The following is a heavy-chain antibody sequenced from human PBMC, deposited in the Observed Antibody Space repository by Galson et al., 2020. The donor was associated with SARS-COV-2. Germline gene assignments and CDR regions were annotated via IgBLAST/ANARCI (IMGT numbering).Heavy chain of an antibody. Sequence: SGPTLVKPTQTLTLTCTFSGFSLTTSGMCVSWIRQPPGKALEWLARIDWDDDKYYSTSLKTRLTISKDTSKNQVVLTMTNMDPVDTATYYCARSSYYYGSGSQRRGWDYWGQGTLVTVSS. CDR1: GFSLTTSGMC. CDR2: IDWDDDK. D-gene: IGHD3-10*01. V-gene: IGHV2-70*11. CDR3: ARSSYYYGSGSQRRGWDY. J-gene: IGHJ4*02.